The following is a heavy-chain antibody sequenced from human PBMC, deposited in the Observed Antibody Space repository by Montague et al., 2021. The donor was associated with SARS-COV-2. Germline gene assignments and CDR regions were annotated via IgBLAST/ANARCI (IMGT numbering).Heavy chain of an antibody. CDR1: GGSISSSNYY. D-gene: IGHD3-10*01. V-gene: IGHV4-39*07. J-gene: IGHJ6*02. CDR2: MYYSGST. Sequence: SETLSLTCTVSGGSISSSNYYWGWIRQPPGKGLEWIGNMYYSGSTYYNPSLKSRVTISIDVSKNQFSLKLSSVTAADTAVYYCARDDIVLQGVTKGMDVWGQGTTVPVSS. CDR3: ARDDIVLQGVTKGMDV.